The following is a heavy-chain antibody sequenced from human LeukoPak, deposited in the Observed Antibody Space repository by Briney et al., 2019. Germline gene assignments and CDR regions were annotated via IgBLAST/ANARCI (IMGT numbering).Heavy chain of an antibody. CDR2: ISSSSSYI. D-gene: IGHD3-22*01. J-gene: IGHJ4*02. Sequence: GGSLRLSCAASGFTFSSYSMNWVRQAPGKGLEWVSSISSSSSYIYYADSVKGRFTISRDNAKNSLYLQMNSLRAEETAVYYCARGRNYYDSSGYHDYWGQGTLVTVSS. CDR1: GFTFSSYS. V-gene: IGHV3-21*01. CDR3: ARGRNYYDSSGYHDY.